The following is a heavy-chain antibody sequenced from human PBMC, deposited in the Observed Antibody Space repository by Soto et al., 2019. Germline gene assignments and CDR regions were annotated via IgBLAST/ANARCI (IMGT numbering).Heavy chain of an antibody. CDR2: IDQHGSEK. CDR3: ARREYDYWSNYYYFDY. J-gene: IGHJ4*02. D-gene: IGHD3-3*01. V-gene: IGHV3-7*03. CDR1: GGSFSTYF. Sequence: ETLSLTCAVYGGSFSTYFWSWVRQAPGKGLEWVTNIDQHGSEKKYADSVKGRFTISRDNAKNSVSLQMHSLRAEDTAVYYCARREYDYWSNYYYFDYFGQGTLVTVSS.